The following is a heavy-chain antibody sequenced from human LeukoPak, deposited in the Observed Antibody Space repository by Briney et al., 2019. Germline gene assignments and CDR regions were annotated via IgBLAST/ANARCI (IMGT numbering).Heavy chain of an antibody. D-gene: IGHD3-3*01. CDR3: ARDGTPSAGGFLEWLDPYYYYMDV. V-gene: IGHV3-30*02. Sequence: PGGSLRLSCAASGFTFSSYGMHWVRQAPGKGLEWVAFIRYDGSNKYYADSVKGRFTISRDNSKNTLYLQMNSLRAEDTAVYYCARDGTPSAGGFLEWLDPYYYYMDVWGKGTTVTVSS. CDR2: IRYDGSNK. J-gene: IGHJ6*03. CDR1: GFTFSSYG.